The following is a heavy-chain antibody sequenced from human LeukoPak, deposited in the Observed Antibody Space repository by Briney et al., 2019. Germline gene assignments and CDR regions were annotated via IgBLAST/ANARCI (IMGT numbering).Heavy chain of an antibody. CDR1: GGSFSGYY. CDR3: ARSRDGSGSYYKLYYYYYMDV. V-gene: IGHV4-34*01. D-gene: IGHD3-10*01. Sequence: PSETLSLTCAVYGGSFSGYYWSWIRQPPGKGLEWIGEINHSGSTNYNPSLKSRVTISVDTSKNQFSLKLSSVTAADTAVYYCARSRDGSGSYYKLYYYYYMDVWGKGTTVTISS. CDR2: INHSGST. J-gene: IGHJ6*03.